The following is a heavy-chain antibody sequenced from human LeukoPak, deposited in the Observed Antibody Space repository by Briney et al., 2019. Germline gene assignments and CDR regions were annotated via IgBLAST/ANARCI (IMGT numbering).Heavy chain of an antibody. Sequence: GGSLRLSCAASGFSFSSYAMHWVRQAPAKGLEWVAFMSYDGTKEHYADPVKGRFTISRDNSMNTLYLQINSLGPEDTAVYYCAKDRYGSGNNYLDAWGQGTLVTVSS. CDR2: MSYDGTKE. CDR1: GFSFSSYA. D-gene: IGHD3-10*01. J-gene: IGHJ4*02. V-gene: IGHV3-30*18. CDR3: AKDRYGSGNNYLDA.